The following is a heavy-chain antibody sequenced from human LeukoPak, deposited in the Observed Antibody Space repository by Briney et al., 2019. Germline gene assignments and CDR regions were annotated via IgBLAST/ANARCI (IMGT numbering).Heavy chain of an antibody. Sequence: SETLSLTCTVSGYSISSGYYWGWIRQPPGKGLEWIGSIYHSGSTYYNPSLKSRVTISVDTSENQFSLKLSSVTAADTAVYYCARRNYCSSTSCYNHYYYYYMDVWGKGTTVTVSS. J-gene: IGHJ6*03. CDR2: IYHSGST. CDR3: ARRNYCSSTSCYNHYYYYYMDV. CDR1: GYSISSGYY. V-gene: IGHV4-38-2*02. D-gene: IGHD2-2*02.